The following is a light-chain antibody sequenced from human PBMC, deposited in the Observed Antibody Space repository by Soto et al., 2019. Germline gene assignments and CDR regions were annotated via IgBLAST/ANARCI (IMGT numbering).Light chain of an antibody. CDR2: RND. CDR1: SSNSGSNY. CDR3: AAWDDSLSGYV. V-gene: IGLV1-47*01. Sequence: QSVLTQPPSASGTPGQGVTISCSGSSSNSGSNYVYWYQQVPGTAPKLLIYRNDHRPSGVPDRFSGSKSGTSASLAISGLRSDDEADYYCAAWDDSLSGYVFGTGTKVTVL. J-gene: IGLJ1*01.